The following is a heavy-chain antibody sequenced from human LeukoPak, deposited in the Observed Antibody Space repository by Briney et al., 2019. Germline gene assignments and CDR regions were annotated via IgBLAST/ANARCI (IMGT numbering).Heavy chain of an antibody. J-gene: IGHJ6*03. CDR1: GFTFSDYY. CDR3: ARGADKTLYYYYYYMDV. D-gene: IGHD1-26*01. Sequence: NPGGSLRLSCAASGFTFSDYYMSWIRQAPGKGLEWVSYISSSGSTIYYADSVKGRFTISRDNAKNSLYLQMNSLRAEDTAVYYCARGADKTLYYYYYYMDVWGKGTTVTVSS. V-gene: IGHV3-11*04. CDR2: ISSSGSTI.